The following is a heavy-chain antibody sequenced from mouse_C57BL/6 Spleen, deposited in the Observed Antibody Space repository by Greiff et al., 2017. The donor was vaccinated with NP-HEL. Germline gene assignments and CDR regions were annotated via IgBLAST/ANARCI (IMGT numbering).Heavy chain of an antibody. Sequence: QVQLQQSGPELVKPGASVKLSCKASGYTFPSYDINWVKQRPGQGLAWIGWIYPRDGSTKYNEKFKGKATLTVDTSSSTAYMELHSLTSEDSAVYFCARAGITTVVEGYFDYWGQGTTLTVSS. CDR3: ARAGITTVVEGYFDY. J-gene: IGHJ2*01. CDR1: GYTFPSYD. V-gene: IGHV1-85*01. CDR2: IYPRDGST. D-gene: IGHD1-1*01.